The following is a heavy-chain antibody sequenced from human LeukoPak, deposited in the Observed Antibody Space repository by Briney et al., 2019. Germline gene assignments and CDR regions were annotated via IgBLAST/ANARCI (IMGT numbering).Heavy chain of an antibody. CDR3: ARGRYDFWSGYYPFDY. V-gene: IGHV4-61*02. J-gene: IGHJ4*02. CDR2: IYTSGST. CDR1: GGSISSGSYY. D-gene: IGHD3-3*01. Sequence: SETLSLTCTVSGGSISSGSYYWSWIRQPAGKGLEWIGRIYTSGSTNHNPSLKSRVTISVDTSKNQFSLKLSSVTAADTAVYYCARGRYDFWSGYYPFDYWGQGTLVTVSS.